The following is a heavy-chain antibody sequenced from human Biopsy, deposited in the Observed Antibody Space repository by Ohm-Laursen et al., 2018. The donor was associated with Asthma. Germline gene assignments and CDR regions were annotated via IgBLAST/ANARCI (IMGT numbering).Heavy chain of an antibody. D-gene: IGHD3-3*01. J-gene: IGHJ4*02. Sequence: SLRLSCTASGFVFRSHAMHWVRQAPGKGLEWVAVVSYDGGVAHYADSMKGRFTISRDNAKSTLYLQMNRLRTDDTAVYYCAKRRGYSDLTDFDRWGQGTLVTVSS. CDR2: VSYDGGVA. CDR1: GFVFRSHA. V-gene: IGHV3-30*18. CDR3: AKRRGYSDLTDFDR.